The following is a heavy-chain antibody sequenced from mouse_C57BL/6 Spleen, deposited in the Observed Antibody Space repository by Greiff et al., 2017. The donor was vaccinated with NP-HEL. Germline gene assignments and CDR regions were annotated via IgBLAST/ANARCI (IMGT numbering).Heavy chain of an antibody. CDR3: AREGGAGYAMDY. J-gene: IGHJ4*01. V-gene: IGHV5-4*01. CDR2: ISDGGSYT. CDR1: GFTFSSYA. Sequence: DVHLVESGGGLVKPGGSLKLSCAASGFTFSSYAMSWVRQTPEKRLEWVATISDGGSYTYYPDNVKGRFTISRDNAKNNLYLQMSHLKSEDTAMYYCAREGGAGYAMDYWGQGTSVTVSS.